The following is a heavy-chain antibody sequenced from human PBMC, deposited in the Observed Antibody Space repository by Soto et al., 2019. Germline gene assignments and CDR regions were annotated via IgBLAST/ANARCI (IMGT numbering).Heavy chain of an antibody. V-gene: IGHV1-69*13. J-gene: IGHJ6*02. CDR1: GGIFTASA. D-gene: IGHD3-10*01. CDR2: VIPMFGTA. Sequence: ASVKVSCKSSGGIFTASAISWVRQAPGQGPEWMGGVIPMFGTANYPQRFQGRVTINADESTNTAYMQLSSLRSEDTAVYFCAVGFKLDYYSLDVWGQGTTVTVSS. CDR3: AVGFKLDYYSLDV.